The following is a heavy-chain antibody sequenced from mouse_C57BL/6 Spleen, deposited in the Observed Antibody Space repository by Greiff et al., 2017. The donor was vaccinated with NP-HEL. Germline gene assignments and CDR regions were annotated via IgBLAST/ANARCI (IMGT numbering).Heavy chain of an antibody. J-gene: IGHJ2*01. V-gene: IGHV1-69*01. Sequence: VQLQQPGAELVMPGASVKLSCKASGYTFTSYWMHWVKQRPGQGLEWIGEIDPSDSYTNYNQKFKGKSTLTVDKSSSTAYMQLSSLTSEDSAVYYCAIPLYGNVYFDYWGQGTTLTVSS. CDR1: GYTFTSYW. CDR2: IDPSDSYT. CDR3: AIPLYGNVYFDY. D-gene: IGHD1-1*01.